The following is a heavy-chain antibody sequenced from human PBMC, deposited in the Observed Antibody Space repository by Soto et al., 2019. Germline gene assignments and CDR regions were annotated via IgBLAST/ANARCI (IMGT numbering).Heavy chain of an antibody. CDR2: ISNSGNTI. Sequence: QVQLVASGGGLVRPGESLTLSCAGSGFTVTDSYMTWLRQAPGKAPEWISYISNSGNTIYFAASVKGRFTLSRDSATNSLHLHMTSLRDEDTAVYYCVRIPDTAIQSWSEYFFDNWGQGTLVTVSS. CDR1: GFTVTDSY. V-gene: IGHV3-11*01. D-gene: IGHD5-18*01. CDR3: VRIPDTAIQSWSEYFFDN. J-gene: IGHJ4*02.